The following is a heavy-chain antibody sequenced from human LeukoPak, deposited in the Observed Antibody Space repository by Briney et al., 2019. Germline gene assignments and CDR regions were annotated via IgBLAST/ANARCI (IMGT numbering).Heavy chain of an antibody. Sequence: GGSLRLSCTASGFTFGDYAMSWFRQAPGKGLEWVGFIRSKAYGGTTEYAASVKGRFTISRDDSKSIAYLRMNSLKTEDTAVYYCTRGEYSSSSDDYWGQGTLVTVSS. CDR3: TRGEYSSSSDDY. CDR1: GFTFGDYA. CDR2: IRSKAYGGTT. D-gene: IGHD6-6*01. J-gene: IGHJ4*02. V-gene: IGHV3-49*03.